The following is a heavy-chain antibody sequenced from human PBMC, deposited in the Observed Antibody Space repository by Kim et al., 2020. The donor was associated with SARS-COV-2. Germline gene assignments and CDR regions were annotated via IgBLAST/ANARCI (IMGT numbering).Heavy chain of an antibody. Sequence: ASVKVSCKASGYTFTSYGISWVRQAPGQGLEWMGWISAYNGNTNYAQKLQGRVTMTTDTSTSTAYMELRSLRSDDTAVYYCARTGRGLWFGELLFFDPWGQGTLVTVSS. V-gene: IGHV1-18*04. CDR1: GYTFTSYG. D-gene: IGHD3-10*01. J-gene: IGHJ5*02. CDR2: ISAYNGNT. CDR3: ARTGRGLWFGELLFFDP.